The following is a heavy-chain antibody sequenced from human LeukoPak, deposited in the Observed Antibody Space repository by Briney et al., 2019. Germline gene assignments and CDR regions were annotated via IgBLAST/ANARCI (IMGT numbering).Heavy chain of an antibody. CDR3: AREVTMIGAL. CDR1: GFTVSSNY. CDR2: IYSGGST. J-gene: IGHJ3*01. D-gene: IGHD3-22*01. V-gene: IGHV3-53*01. Sequence: GGSLRLSCAASGFTVSSNYMSWVRQAPGKGLEWVSVIYSGGSTYYADSVKGRFTISRDNAKNSLYLQMNSLRDEDTAVYYCAREVTMIGALWGQGTLVTISS.